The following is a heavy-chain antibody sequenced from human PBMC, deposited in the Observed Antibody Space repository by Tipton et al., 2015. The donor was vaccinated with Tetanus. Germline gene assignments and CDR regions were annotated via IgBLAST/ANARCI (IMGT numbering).Heavy chain of an antibody. J-gene: IGHJ4*02. CDR2: SWYDGTDK. V-gene: IGHV3-33*01. Sequence: SLRLSCAASGFIFSSYGIHWVRQAPGKGLEWVAVSWYDGTDKYYADSVKGRFTISRDNFKNTLYLQMNSLRAGDTAVFYWAREADCSGGSFFSGDFDNWGQGTQVTVSS. D-gene: IGHD2-15*01. CDR3: AREADCSGGSFFSGDFDN. CDR1: GFIFSSYG.